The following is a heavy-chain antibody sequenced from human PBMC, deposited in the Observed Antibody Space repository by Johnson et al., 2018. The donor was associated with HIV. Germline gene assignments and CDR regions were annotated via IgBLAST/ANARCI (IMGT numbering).Heavy chain of an antibody. D-gene: IGHD7-27*01. CDR1: GLPLSNYG. CDR3: AKDLGTGDDAFDI. V-gene: IGHV3-30*02. CDR2: IRYDETNK. Sequence: QMLLVESGGGVVQPGGSLRLSCVASGLPLSNYGMHWVRQAPGKGLEWVAFIRYDETNKDYADSVKGRFTISRDSSKNTLYLQMNSLRAEDTAVYYCAKDLGTGDDAFDIWGQGTMVTVSS. J-gene: IGHJ3*02.